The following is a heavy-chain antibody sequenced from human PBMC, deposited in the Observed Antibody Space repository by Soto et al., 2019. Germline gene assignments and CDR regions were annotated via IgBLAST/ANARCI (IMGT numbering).Heavy chain of an antibody. D-gene: IGHD2-21*01. Sequence: EVQLVESGGGLVKPGGSLRLSCAASGFTFSSYSMNWVRQAPGKGLEWVSTISSRNNDMYYVDSVKGRFTISRDNARNSVYLQTNSLRADDTAVYYCARDVNGGFCGAWGQGTVVTVSS. CDR2: ISSRNNDM. CDR3: ARDVNGGFCGA. V-gene: IGHV3-21*01. CDR1: GFTFSSYS. J-gene: IGHJ5*02.